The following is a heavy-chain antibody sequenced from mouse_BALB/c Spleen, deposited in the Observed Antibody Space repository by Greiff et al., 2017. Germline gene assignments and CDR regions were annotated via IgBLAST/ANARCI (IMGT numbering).Heavy chain of an antibody. Sequence: EVKLEESGGGLVKPGGSLKLSCAASGFTFSSYTMSWVRQTPEKRLEWVATISSGGGNTYYPDSVKGRFTISRDNAKNNLYLQMSSLRSEDTALYYCARSRLGYYAMDYWGQGTSVTVSS. CDR3: ARSRLGYYAMDY. D-gene: IGHD1-2*01. V-gene: IGHV5-9*03. J-gene: IGHJ4*01. CDR2: ISSGGGNT. CDR1: GFTFSSYT.